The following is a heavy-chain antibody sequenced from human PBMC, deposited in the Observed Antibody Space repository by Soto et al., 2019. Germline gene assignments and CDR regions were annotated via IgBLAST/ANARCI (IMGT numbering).Heavy chain of an antibody. V-gene: IGHV3-30*18. Sequence: GGSLRLSCAASGFTFSSYGMHWVRQAPGKGLEWVAVISYDGSNKYYADSVKGRFTISRDNSKNTLYLQMNSLRAEDTAVYYCAKAHGQQLVLASYYGMDVWGQGTTVTVSS. CDR3: AKAHGQQLVLASYYGMDV. D-gene: IGHD6-13*01. CDR1: GFTFSSYG. CDR2: ISYDGSNK. J-gene: IGHJ6*02.